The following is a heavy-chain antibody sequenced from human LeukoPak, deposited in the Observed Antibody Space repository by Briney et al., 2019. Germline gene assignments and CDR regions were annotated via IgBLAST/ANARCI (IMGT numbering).Heavy chain of an antibody. J-gene: IGHJ4*02. V-gene: IGHV4-39*01. D-gene: IGHD1-26*01. CDR2: IYYSGST. CDR3: ARQGSGNYLSPVNY. CDR1: GGSISSNNYY. Sequence: SETLSLTCTVSGGSISSNNYYWGWIRQPPGKGLEWIGTIYYSGSTYYNPSLKSRITISVDTSKNQFSLKLSSVTAADTAVYYCARQGSGNYLSPVNYWGQGTLVTVSS.